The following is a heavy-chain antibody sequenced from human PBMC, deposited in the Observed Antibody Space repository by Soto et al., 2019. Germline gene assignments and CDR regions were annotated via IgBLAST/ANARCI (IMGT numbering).Heavy chain of an antibody. D-gene: IGHD3-3*01. Sequence: EVQLVASGGGLVQPGGSLRLSCAASGFSLSDHYMDWVRQPPGKGLEWVGRIRNEAYSYTTDYAASVKGRFTISRDDSQNSLYLQMNSLKTEDTAVYYCADLTWNGYYLPWGQGTLITVSS. J-gene: IGHJ4*02. V-gene: IGHV3-72*01. CDR2: IRNEAYSYTT. CDR1: GFSLSDHY. CDR3: ADLTWNGYYLP.